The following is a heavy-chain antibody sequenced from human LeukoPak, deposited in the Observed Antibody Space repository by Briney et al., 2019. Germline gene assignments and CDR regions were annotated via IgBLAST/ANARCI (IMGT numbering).Heavy chain of an antibody. Sequence: SETLSLTCTVSANSISSGYYWGWIRQPPGKGLEWIGNIYQSGTTYNNPSLKSRVTISIDTSKNQFSLKLSSVTAADTAVYYCARCIAVASFDYWGQGTLVTVSS. CDR2: IYQSGTT. V-gene: IGHV4-38-2*02. D-gene: IGHD6-19*01. J-gene: IGHJ4*02. CDR1: ANSISSGYY. CDR3: ARCIAVASFDY.